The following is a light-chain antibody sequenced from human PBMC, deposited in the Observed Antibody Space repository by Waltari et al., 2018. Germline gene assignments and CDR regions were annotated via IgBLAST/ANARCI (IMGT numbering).Light chain of an antibody. CDR2: DAS. CDR3: QRRSNWPPTLT. J-gene: IGKJ4*01. CDR1: QNINNY. V-gene: IGKV3-11*01. Sequence: EIVLTQSPATLSLSPGERATLSCRTSQNINNYLAWYQQRPGQDPRLLIYDASTSATGIPARFSGSGSGTDFPLTISSLEPEDFVIYYCQRRSNWPPTLTFGGGTKVEIK.